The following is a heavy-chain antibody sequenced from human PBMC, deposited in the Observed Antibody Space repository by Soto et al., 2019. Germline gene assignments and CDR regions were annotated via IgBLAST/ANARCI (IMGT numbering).Heavy chain of an antibody. CDR1: GYTFTSYY. CDR3: ATVTSPSYYDFWSGYEEYYFDY. D-gene: IGHD3-3*01. CDR2: INPSGGST. J-gene: IGHJ4*01. V-gene: IGHV1-46*01. Sequence: ASVKVSCKASGYTFTSYYMHWVRQAPGQGLEWMGIINPSGGSTSYAQKFQGRVTMTRDTSTSRVYMELSSLRSEDTAVYYCATVTSPSYYDFWSGYEEYYFDYWR.